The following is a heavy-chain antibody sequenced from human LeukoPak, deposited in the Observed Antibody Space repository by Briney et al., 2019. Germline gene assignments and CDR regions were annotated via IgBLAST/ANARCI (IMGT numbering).Heavy chain of an antibody. Sequence: PSETLSLTCGVSGGSISGTKWWSWVRQPPGQGLEWIGEISLAGQTNYNPSLNGRVTMSLDKSSNQLSLNLTSVTAADTATYYCSRESGAFCPFGYWGQGTLVIVSS. CDR2: ISLAGQT. V-gene: IGHV4/OR15-8*02. CDR1: GGSISGTKW. D-gene: IGHD2-15*01. CDR3: SRESGAFCPFGY. J-gene: IGHJ4*02.